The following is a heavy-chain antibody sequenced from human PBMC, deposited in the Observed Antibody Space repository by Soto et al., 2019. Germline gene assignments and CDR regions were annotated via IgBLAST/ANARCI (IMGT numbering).Heavy chain of an antibody. J-gene: IGHJ6*02. CDR2: IKQDGSEK. Sequence: EVQLVESGGGLVQPGGSLRLSCAASGFTFSSYWMSWVRQAPGKGLEWVANIKQDGSEKYYVDSVKGRFTISRDNAKNSLYLQMNSLRAEDTAVYYCARDPNIVLVPAALRSYYYYYGMYVWGQGTTVTVSS. V-gene: IGHV3-7*01. D-gene: IGHD2-2*01. CDR1: GFTFSSYW. CDR3: ARDPNIVLVPAALRSYYYYYGMYV.